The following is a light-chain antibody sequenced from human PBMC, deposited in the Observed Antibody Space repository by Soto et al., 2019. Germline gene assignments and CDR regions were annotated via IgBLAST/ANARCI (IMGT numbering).Light chain of an antibody. CDR3: HQYNRFPRT. CDR1: QSLSIW. Sequence: DIQMTQSPSTLSASIGDRVTITCRASQSLSIWVAWYQQKPGKAPKLLIYKASTLQSGVPSRFSGSGSGTECTLTITSLQPDDFATYYCHQYNRFPRTFGQGTKVEIK. J-gene: IGKJ1*01. V-gene: IGKV1-5*03. CDR2: KAS.